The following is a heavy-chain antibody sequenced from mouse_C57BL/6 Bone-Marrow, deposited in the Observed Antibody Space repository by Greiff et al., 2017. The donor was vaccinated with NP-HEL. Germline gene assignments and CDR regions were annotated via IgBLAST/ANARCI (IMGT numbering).Heavy chain of an antibody. V-gene: IGHV1-26*01. CDR2: INPNNGGT. D-gene: IGHD1-1*01. Sequence: VQLQQSGPELVKPGASVKISCKASGYTFTDYYMNWVKQSHGKSLEWIGDINPNNGGTSYNQKFKGKATLTVDKSSSTAYMELRSLTSEDSAVYYCARSSYYYGSYYYAMDYWGQGTSVTVSS. CDR1: GYTFTDYY. CDR3: ARSSYYYGSYYYAMDY. J-gene: IGHJ4*01.